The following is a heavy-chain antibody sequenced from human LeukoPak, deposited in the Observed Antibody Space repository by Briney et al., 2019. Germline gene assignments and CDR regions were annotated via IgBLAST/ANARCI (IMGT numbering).Heavy chain of an antibody. CDR2: LYSGGGS. CDR1: GCTVSSTY. Sequence: PGGSLRLSCAASGCTVSSTYMSWVRQAPGKGLEWVSLLYSGGGSYYPDSVKGIFTISRDNSKNTLYLQMSSLRAEDTAVYFCVRGYSFGPYAMDVWGQGTTVTVSS. D-gene: IGHD2-15*01. CDR3: VRGYSFGPYAMDV. V-gene: IGHV3-53*05. J-gene: IGHJ6*02.